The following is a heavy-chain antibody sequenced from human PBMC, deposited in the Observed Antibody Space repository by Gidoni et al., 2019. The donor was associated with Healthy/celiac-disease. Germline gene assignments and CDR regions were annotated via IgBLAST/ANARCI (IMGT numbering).Heavy chain of an antibody. D-gene: IGHD3-3*01. CDR2: IYYSGST. V-gene: IGHV4-39*01. CDR1: GGSISSSSYY. CDR3: ARSYYDFWSGYYTGMDFDP. Sequence: QLQLQEPGPGLVTPSETLSLTCTVSGGSISSSSYYRSWTSQPPGKGMEWIGSIYYSGSTYYNPSLKSRDTISVDTSKNQFSLKLSSVTAADTAVYYCARSYYDFWSGYYTGMDFDPWGQGTLVTVSS. J-gene: IGHJ5*02.